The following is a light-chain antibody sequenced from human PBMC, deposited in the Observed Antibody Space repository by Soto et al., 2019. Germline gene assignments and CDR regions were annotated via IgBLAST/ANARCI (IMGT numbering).Light chain of an antibody. Sequence: ETVLTQSPGTLSLSPGERATLSCRASQSVSSRYLAWYQQKPGQAPRLLIYGASNRATGIPDRFSGSGSGTEFTLTISRLEPGDFAVYYCQQYITSPPMYTFGQGTKLEIK. CDR3: QQYITSPPMYT. CDR1: QSVSSRY. CDR2: GAS. J-gene: IGKJ2*01. V-gene: IGKV3-20*01.